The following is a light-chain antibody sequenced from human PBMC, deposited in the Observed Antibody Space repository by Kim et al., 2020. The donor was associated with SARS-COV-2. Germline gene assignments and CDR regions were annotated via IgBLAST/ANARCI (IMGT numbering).Light chain of an antibody. CDR2: WAS. CDR1: QSVLYISTNTNY. J-gene: IGKJ4*01. V-gene: IGKV4-1*01. CDR3: QQYYSSPLT. Sequence: RATINCKSSQSVLYISTNTNYLAWYQQRPGQPPKLLIHWASTRESGVPDRFSGSGSVTDFTLTISSLQAEDVAVYYCQQYYSSPLTFGGGTKLEI.